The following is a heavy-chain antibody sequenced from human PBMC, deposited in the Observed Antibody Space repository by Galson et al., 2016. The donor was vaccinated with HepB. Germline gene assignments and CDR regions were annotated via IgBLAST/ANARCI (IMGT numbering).Heavy chain of an antibody. D-gene: IGHD2-2*01. CDR3: AKNKVGRPSIVPSSLRDAFDI. CDR2: ISGGGSST. J-gene: IGHJ3*02. V-gene: IGHV3-23*01. Sequence: SLRLSCAASGFTFSIYAMSWVRQAPGKGLEWVSIISGGGSSTYYADSVKGRFTISRDNSKNTLYLQMNSLRAEDTAVYYCAKNKVGRPSIVPSSLRDAFDIWGQGTMVTVSS. CDR1: GFTFSIYA.